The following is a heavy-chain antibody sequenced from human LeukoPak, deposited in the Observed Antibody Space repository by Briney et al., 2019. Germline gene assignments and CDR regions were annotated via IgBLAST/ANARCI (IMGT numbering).Heavy chain of an antibody. Sequence: ASVKVSCKASGYTFTSYDINWVRQATGQGLEWMGWMNPNSGNTGYAQKFQGRVTITRNTSISTAYMELSSLRSEDTAVYYCARARPMVRGVSRYYFDYWGQGTLVTVSS. CDR2: MNPNSGNT. D-gene: IGHD3-10*01. V-gene: IGHV1-8*03. J-gene: IGHJ4*02. CDR1: GYTFTSYD. CDR3: ARARPMVRGVSRYYFDY.